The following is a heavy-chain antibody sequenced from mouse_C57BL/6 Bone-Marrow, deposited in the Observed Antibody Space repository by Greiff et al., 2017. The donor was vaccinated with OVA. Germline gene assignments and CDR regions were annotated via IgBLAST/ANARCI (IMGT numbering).Heavy chain of an antibody. CDR1: GYAFTNYL. CDR3: ARWGGNYPYYFDY. Sequence: VQLKESGAELVRPGTSVKVSCKASGYAFTNYLIEWVKQRPGQGLEWIGVINPGSGGTNYNEKFKGKATLTADKSSSTAYMQLSSLTSEDSAVYFCARWGGNYPYYFDYWGQGTTLTGSS. V-gene: IGHV1-54*01. J-gene: IGHJ2*01. CDR2: INPGSGGT. D-gene: IGHD2-1*01.